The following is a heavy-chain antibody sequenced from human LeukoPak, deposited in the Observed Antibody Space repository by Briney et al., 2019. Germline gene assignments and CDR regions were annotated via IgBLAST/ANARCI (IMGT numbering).Heavy chain of an antibody. CDR3: AKLDSEYGFDI. V-gene: IGHV3-48*03. CDR1: GFTFSSYE. J-gene: IGHJ3*02. D-gene: IGHD6-6*01. CDR2: ISSSGSTI. Sequence: GGSLRLSCAASGFTFSSYEMNWVRQAPGKGLEWVSYISSSGSTIYYADSVKGRFTISRDNAKNSLYLQMNRLRAEDMALYYCAKLDSEYGFDIWGQGTMVTVSS.